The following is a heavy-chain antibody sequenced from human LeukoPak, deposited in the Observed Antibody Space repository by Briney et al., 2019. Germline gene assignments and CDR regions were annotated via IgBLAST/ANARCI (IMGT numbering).Heavy chain of an antibody. V-gene: IGHV3-33*01. J-gene: IGHJ6*02. D-gene: IGHD3-22*01. CDR2: IWYDGSNK. CDR1: GFTFSSYG. CDR3: ARNSPSVYYDSSGSPLDYYYGMDV. Sequence: GGSLRLSCAASGFTFSSYGMHWVRQAPGKGLEWVAVIWYDGSNKYYADPVKGRFTISRDNSKNTLYLQMNSLRAEDTAVYYCARNSPSVYYDSSGSPLDYYYGMDVWGQGTTVTVSS.